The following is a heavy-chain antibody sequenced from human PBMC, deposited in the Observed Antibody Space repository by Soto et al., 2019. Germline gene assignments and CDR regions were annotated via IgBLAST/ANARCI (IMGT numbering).Heavy chain of an antibody. V-gene: IGHV3-30*02. D-gene: IGHD4-4*01. CDR2: MWNDGSNK. CDR1: GFTLENYG. J-gene: IGHJ4*02. Sequence: GGSLRLSCVASGFTLENYGMHWVRQAPGRGLEWVAVMWNDGSNKYYVESVKGRFTVSRDNSRNTLHLQMNSLRADDTAVYYCAKDPRGGYSILSIDYWGQGTQVTVSS. CDR3: AKDPRGGYSILSIDY.